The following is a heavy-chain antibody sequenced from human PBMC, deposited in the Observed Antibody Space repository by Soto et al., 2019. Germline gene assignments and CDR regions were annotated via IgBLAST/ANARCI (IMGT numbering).Heavy chain of an antibody. D-gene: IGHD2-2*01. J-gene: IGHJ4*02. Sequence: PGGSLRLSCAASGFTFSSYSMNWVRQAPGKGLEWVSYISSSSSTIYYADSVKGRFTISRDNAKNSLYLQMNSLRAEDTAVYYCARDSIVVVPAAIDDNYYFDYWGQGTLVTVSS. CDR1: GFTFSSYS. V-gene: IGHV3-48*01. CDR3: ARDSIVVVPAAIDDNYYFDY. CDR2: ISSSSSTI.